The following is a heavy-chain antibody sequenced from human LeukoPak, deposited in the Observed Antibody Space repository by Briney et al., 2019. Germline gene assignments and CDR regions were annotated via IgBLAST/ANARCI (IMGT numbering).Heavy chain of an antibody. CDR2: MAYSGCS. J-gene: IGHJ6*02. D-gene: IGHD1-26*01. CDR1: GRSFSSSRYF. V-gene: IGHV4-39*02. CDR3: AKEYVGSLFYYGMDV. Sequence: SETLSHPCTVSGRSFSSSRYFLGWIGQPPGKGLEWIGTMAYSGCSYYNPSLKSRVTISVDTSQIQFSMKLRSVTAADTAVYYCAKEYVGSLFYYGMDVWGQGTTLTVSS.